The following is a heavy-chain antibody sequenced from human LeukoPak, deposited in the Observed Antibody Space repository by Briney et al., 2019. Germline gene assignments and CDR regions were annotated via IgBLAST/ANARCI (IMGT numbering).Heavy chain of an antibody. CDR1: GLTVSSNY. CDR3: ARVLAAAGTVDY. V-gene: IGHV3-53*01. D-gene: IGHD6-13*01. CDR2: IYSGGST. J-gene: IGHJ4*02. Sequence: GGSLRLSCAASGLTVSSNYMSWVRQAPGKGLEWVSVIYSGGSTYYADSVKGRFTISRDNSKNTLYLQMNSLRAEDTAVYYCARVLAAAGTVDYWGQGTLVTVSS.